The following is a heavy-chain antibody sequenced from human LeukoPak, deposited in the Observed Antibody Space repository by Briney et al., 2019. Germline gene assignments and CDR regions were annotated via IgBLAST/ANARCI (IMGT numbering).Heavy chain of an antibody. D-gene: IGHD3-10*01. J-gene: IGHJ4*02. CDR3: ARRHYYGSGSYDY. V-gene: IGHV4-34*01. CDR2: INHSGST. CDR1: GGSFSGYY. Sequence: SETLSLTCAVYGGSFSGYYWSWIRQPPGKGLEWIGGINHSGSTNYNPSLKSRVTISVDTSKNQFSLKLSSVTAADTAVYYCARRHYYGSGSYDYWGQGTLVTVSS.